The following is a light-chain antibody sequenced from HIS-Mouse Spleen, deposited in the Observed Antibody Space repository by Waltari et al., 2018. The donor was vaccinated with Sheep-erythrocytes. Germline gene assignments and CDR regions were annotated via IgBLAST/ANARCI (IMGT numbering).Light chain of an antibody. Sequence: QSVLTQPPPASGTPGQRVTISCSGSGSNLGPNHVSWYQQLPGTAPKRLISRNNQRPSGVPDRFSGSKSGTSASLAISGLRSEDEADYYCAAWDDSLSGPVFGGGTKLTVL. CDR2: RNN. V-gene: IGLV1-47*01. CDR1: GSNLGPNH. CDR3: AAWDDSLSGPV. J-gene: IGLJ3*02.